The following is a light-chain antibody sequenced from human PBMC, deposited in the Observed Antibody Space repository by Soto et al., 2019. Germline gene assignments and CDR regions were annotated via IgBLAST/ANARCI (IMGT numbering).Light chain of an antibody. CDR2: GAS. V-gene: IGKV3D-15*01. CDR3: EHYYTSYTT. J-gene: IGKJ1*01. Sequence: EIVMTPSPATLYVPPGERARISCRASQTVYSDLAWYQQKPGQAPRLLIYGASTRATGIPDRFSGRGSGTDFTPTISRLEPEEFAVYYGEHYYTSYTTVGQGTKVDIK. CDR1: QTVYSD.